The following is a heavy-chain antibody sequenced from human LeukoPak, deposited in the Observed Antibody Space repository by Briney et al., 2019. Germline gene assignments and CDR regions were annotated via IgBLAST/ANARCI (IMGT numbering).Heavy chain of an antibody. J-gene: IGHJ6*03. CDR3: AKGLTLPYYMDV. D-gene: IGHD3-9*01. CDR2: IRDDGSNK. CDR1: GFTFSSYG. Sequence: PGGSLRLSCAASGFTFSSYGMHWVRQAPGKGLEWVAFIRDDGSNKYYADSVKGRFTISRDNSKNTLYLQTNSLRAEDTAVYYCAKGLTLPYYMDVWGKGTTVTISS. V-gene: IGHV3-30*02.